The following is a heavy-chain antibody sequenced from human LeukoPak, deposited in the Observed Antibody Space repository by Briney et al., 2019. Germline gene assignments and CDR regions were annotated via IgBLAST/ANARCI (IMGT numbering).Heavy chain of an antibody. CDR2: IYGGGST. J-gene: IGHJ5*02. Sequence: GGSLRLSCAASGFTVSSNYMSWVRQAPGKGLEWVSVIYGGGSTYYADSVKGRFTISRDNSKNTLYLQMNSLRAEDTAVYYCARVRASTTIFGVVRGNWFDPWGQGTLVTVSS. CDR1: GFTVSSNY. D-gene: IGHD3-3*01. V-gene: IGHV3-66*02. CDR3: ARVRASTTIFGVVRGNWFDP.